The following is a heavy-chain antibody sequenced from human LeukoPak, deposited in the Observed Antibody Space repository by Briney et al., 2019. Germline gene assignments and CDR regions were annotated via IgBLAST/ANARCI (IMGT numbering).Heavy chain of an antibody. D-gene: IGHD6-13*01. CDR1: EYTFTAYD. J-gene: IGHJ6*03. CDR2: INPNSGGT. V-gene: IGHV1-2*02. CDR3: ARDNIAAAGYYMDV. Sequence: ASVKVSCKASEYTFTAYDMHWVRQAPGQGLEWMGWINPNSGGTNYAQKFQGRVTMTRDTSISTAYMELSRLTSDDTAVYYCARDNIAAAGYYMDVWGKGTTVTVSS.